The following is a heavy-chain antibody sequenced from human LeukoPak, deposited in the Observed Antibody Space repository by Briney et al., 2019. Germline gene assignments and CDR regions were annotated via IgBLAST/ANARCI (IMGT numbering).Heavy chain of an antibody. CDR3: ARDQLELTGYYYYGMDV. CDR2: ISAYNGNT. D-gene: IGHD1-7*01. V-gene: IGHV1-18*01. Sequence: ASVKVSCKASGYTFTSYGISWVRQAPGQGLEWMGWISAYNGNTNYAQKLQGRATMTTDTSTSTAYMELRSLRSDDTAVYYCARDQLELTGYYYYGMDVWGQGTTVTVSS. CDR1: GYTFTSYG. J-gene: IGHJ6*02.